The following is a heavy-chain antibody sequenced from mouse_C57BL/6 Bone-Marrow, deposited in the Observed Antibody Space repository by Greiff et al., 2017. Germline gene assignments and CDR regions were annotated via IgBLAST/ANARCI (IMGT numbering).Heavy chain of an antibody. CDR3: TREEDYGNPYAMDY. J-gene: IGHJ4*01. D-gene: IGHD2-1*01. Sequence: QVQLTESGAELVRPGASVTLSCKASGYTFTDYEMHWVKQTPVHGLEWIGAIDPETGGTAYNQKFQGKAILTADKSSSTAYMELRSLTSEDSAVYYCTREEDYGNPYAMDYWGQGTSVTGSS. V-gene: IGHV1-15*01. CDR1: GYTFTDYE. CDR2: IDPETGGT.